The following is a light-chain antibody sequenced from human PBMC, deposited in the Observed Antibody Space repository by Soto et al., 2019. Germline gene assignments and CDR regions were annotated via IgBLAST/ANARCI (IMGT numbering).Light chain of an antibody. Sequence: EIVLTQSPDTLSLSPGERATLSCRASQSVSSSYLAWYQQKPGQAPRLLIYGASSRATGIPDGFSGSGSGTDFTLTISRLEPEDFAVYYCQQYGSSPRTFGQGTRLEIK. CDR2: GAS. J-gene: IGKJ5*01. CDR3: QQYGSSPRT. CDR1: QSVSSSY. V-gene: IGKV3-20*01.